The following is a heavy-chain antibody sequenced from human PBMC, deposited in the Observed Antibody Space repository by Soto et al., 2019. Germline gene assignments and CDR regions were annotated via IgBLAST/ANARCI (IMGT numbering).Heavy chain of an antibody. CDR1: GFTFSDHY. V-gene: IGHV3-72*01. D-gene: IGHD3-22*01. CDR2: IRKKANSYST. J-gene: IGHJ3*02. CDR3: ARVSDHYDSSGHSLDAFDI. Sequence: GGSLRLSCAASGFTFSDHYMDWVRQAPGKGLEWVGRIRKKANSYSTEYAASVKGRFTISRDDSKNSLYLQMNSLKTEDTAVYYCARVSDHYDSSGHSLDAFDIWGQGTMVTVSS.